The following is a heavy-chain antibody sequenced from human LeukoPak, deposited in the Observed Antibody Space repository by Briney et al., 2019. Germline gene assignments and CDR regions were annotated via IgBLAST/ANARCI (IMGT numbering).Heavy chain of an antibody. CDR1: GGSISSSSYY. D-gene: IGHD4-17*01. CDR2: IYYSGST. J-gene: IGHJ3*02. CDR3: ARELSTVTTRGAFDI. Sequence: SETLSLTCTVSGGSISSSSYYWGWIRQPPGKGLVWIGSIYYSGSTYYNPSLKSRVTISVDTSKNQFSLKLSSVTAADTAVYYCARELSTVTTRGAFDIWGQGTMVTVSS. V-gene: IGHV4-39*07.